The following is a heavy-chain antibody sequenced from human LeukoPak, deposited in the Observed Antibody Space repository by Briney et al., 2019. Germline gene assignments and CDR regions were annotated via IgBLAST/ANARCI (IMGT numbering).Heavy chain of an antibody. CDR1: GYTFTVYY. V-gene: IGHV1-2*02. D-gene: IGHD1-1*01. J-gene: IGHJ4*02. CDR2: INPNSGGT. CDR3: VPTGTGGGYYFDY. Sequence: ASVKVSCKASGYTFTVYYMHWVRQAPGQGLEWMGWINPNSGGTNYAQKFQDRVTMTRDTSISTAYMELSRLRSDDTAVYYCVPTGTGGGYYFDYWGQGTLVTVSS.